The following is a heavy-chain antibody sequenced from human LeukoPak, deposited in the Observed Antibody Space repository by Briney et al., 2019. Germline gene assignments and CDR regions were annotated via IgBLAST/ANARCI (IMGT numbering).Heavy chain of an antibody. CDR1: GGTFSSYA. Sequence: SVKVSCKASGGTFSSYAISWVRQAPGQGLEWMGRIIPILGIANYAQKFQGRVTITADKSTSTAYMELSSLRSEDTAVYYCAREGWSIAARSFDYWGQGTLVTVSS. CDR2: IIPILGIA. J-gene: IGHJ4*02. V-gene: IGHV1-69*04. CDR3: AREGWSIAARSFDY. D-gene: IGHD6-6*01.